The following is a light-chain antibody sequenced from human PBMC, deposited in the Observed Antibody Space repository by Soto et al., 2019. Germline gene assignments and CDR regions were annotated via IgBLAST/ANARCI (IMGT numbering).Light chain of an antibody. J-gene: IGKJ1*01. CDR1: QSVGAY. CDR3: QQYRNWPRT. V-gene: IGKV3-11*01. CDR2: VAS. Sequence: ILLTQSPATGSLSPGERSTHSHRASQSVGAYLAWYQHKAGQAPRLLVYVASTKATGVPGRFSGRGSGTEFTLTINNLQPEDFAVYYCQQYRNWPRTFGQGTKVDIK.